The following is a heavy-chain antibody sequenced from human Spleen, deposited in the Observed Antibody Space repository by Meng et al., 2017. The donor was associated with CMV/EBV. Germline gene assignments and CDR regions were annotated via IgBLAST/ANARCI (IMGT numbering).Heavy chain of an antibody. J-gene: IGHJ4*02. CDR1: GNTLTDLS. Sequence: ASVKVSCKVSGNTLTDLSIHWVRQAPGKGLEWMGGFDPEDGETRYAQRFQGRATMTEDTATETAYMDLSRLTSEDTAVYYCATGSREYCSSTICYHVDFWGLGTLVTVSS. CDR2: FDPEDGET. V-gene: IGHV1-24*01. D-gene: IGHD2-2*01. CDR3: ATGSREYCSSTICYHVDF.